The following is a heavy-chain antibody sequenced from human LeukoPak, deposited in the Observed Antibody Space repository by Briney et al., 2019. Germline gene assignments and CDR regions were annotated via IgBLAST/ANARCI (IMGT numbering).Heavy chain of an antibody. J-gene: IGHJ4*02. CDR3: ARLIYYGSGRTYFFDS. Sequence: GESLKISCKGSGYSFNTFYIGWVRQTPETGLEWMGNIYPSDYETKYKPSFQGQVTLSVDKSINTAYLRLSSLKASDTAIYYCARLIYYGSGRTYFFDSWGQGTQVTVSS. CDR1: GYSFNTFY. D-gene: IGHD3-10*01. CDR2: IYPSDYET. V-gene: IGHV5-51*01.